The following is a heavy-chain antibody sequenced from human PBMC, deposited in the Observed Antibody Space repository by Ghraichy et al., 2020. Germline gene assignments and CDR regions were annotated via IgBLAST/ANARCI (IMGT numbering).Heavy chain of an antibody. CDR1: GGSISSGKYY. J-gene: IGHJ3*02. CDR3: ARHPLDYDVLGGAFDI. CDR2: ISYSGET. Sequence: SETLSLTCTVSGGSISSGKYYWGWLRQPPGKGLEWIGSISYSGETFYSPSLKSRLTISADTSKTQFSLELTSVTAADTAVYYCARHPLDYDVLGGAFDIWGQGTLVTVSS. D-gene: IGHD3-9*01. V-gene: IGHV4-39*01.